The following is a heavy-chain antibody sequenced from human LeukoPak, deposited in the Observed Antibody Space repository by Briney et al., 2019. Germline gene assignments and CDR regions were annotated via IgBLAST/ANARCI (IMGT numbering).Heavy chain of an antibody. J-gene: IGHJ6*02. Sequence: PGGSLRLSCAASGFTFTTNAMSWVRQAPGKGLEGVSAISGSGDNTYYADSVKGRFTISRDNSKITLYLQMNSLRAEDTAVYYCASPFRYINDMDVWGQGTTVTVSS. CDR2: ISGSGDNT. V-gene: IGHV3-23*01. CDR3: ASPFRYINDMDV. CDR1: GFTFTTNA. D-gene: IGHD1-1*01.